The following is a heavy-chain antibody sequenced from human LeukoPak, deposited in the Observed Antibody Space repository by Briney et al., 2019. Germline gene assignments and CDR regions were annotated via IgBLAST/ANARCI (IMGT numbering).Heavy chain of an antibody. CDR3: ARGDTAMASLYYYYGMDV. D-gene: IGHD5-18*01. Sequence: SETLSLTCTVSGSSISSYYWSWIRQPPGKGLEWIGYIYYSGSTNYNPSLKSRVTISVDTSKNQFSLKLSSVTAADTAVYYCARGDTAMASLYYYYGMDVWGQGTTVTVSS. CDR1: GSSISSYY. V-gene: IGHV4-59*01. J-gene: IGHJ6*02. CDR2: IYYSGST.